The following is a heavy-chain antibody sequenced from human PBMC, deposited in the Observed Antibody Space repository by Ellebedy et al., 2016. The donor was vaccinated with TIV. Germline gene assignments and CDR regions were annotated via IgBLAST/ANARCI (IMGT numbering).Heavy chain of an antibody. J-gene: IGHJ4*02. V-gene: IGHV3-30-3*01. D-gene: IGHD3-10*01. CDR3: AHFLGNTMVRGVLTALDY. CDR2: ISHDGSNE. CDR1: GFTLASYA. Sequence: GESLKISCAASGFTLASYAVHWVRQAPGKGLEWVAVISHDGSNEYFADSAKGRLTISRDNSKDTFYLQVNSLRTEDTAVYYCAHFLGNTMVRGVLTALDYWGQGALVTVSS.